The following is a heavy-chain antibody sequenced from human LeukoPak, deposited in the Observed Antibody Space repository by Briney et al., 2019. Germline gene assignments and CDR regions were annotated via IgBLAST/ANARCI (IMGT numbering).Heavy chain of an antibody. Sequence: SETLSLTCTVSGGSISSYYWSWIRQPAWKGLEWIGRIYTSGSTNYNPSLKSRVTMSVDTSKNQFSLKLSSVTAADTAVYYCAREPPSTVTTARYFDLWGRGTLVTVSS. CDR2: IYTSGST. J-gene: IGHJ2*01. CDR3: AREPPSTVTTARYFDL. V-gene: IGHV4-4*07. CDR1: GGSISSYY. D-gene: IGHD4-17*01.